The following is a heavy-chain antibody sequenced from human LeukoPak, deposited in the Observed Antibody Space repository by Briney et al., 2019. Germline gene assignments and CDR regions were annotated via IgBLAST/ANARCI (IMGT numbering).Heavy chain of an antibody. V-gene: IGHV3-74*01. CDR2: INSDGSST. CDR3: ARDSAGATDGMDV. D-gene: IGHD1-26*01. J-gene: IGHJ6*02. Sequence: PGGSLRLSCAASGFTFSSYWMHWVRQAPGQGLVWVSRINSDGSSTSYADSVKGRFTISRDNAKNTLYLQMNSLRAEDTAVYYCARDSAGATDGMDVWGQGTTVTVSS. CDR1: GFTFSSYW.